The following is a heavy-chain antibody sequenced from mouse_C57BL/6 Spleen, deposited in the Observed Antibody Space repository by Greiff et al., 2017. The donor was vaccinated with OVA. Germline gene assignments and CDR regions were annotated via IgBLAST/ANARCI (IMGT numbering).Heavy chain of an antibody. CDR3: ARWHNLDYFDY. D-gene: IGHD1-3*01. J-gene: IGHJ2*01. CDR2: IRNKAHGYTT. Sequence: EVQVVESGGGLVQPGGSLSLSCAASGFTFTDYYMSWVRQPPGQALEWLGFIRNKAHGYTTEYNAYVKGRFTISRAKSQSILYLRMNALGADDSATCYCARWHNLDYFDYWGQGTTLTVSS. CDR1: GFTFTDYY. V-gene: IGHV7-3*01.